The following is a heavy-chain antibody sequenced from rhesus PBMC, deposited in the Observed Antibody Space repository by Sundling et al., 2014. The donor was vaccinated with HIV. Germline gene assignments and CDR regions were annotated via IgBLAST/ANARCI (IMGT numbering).Heavy chain of an antibody. CDR1: GFTFSSYA. CDR2: ISSGSTYI. V-gene: IGHV3-136*01. J-gene: IGHJ1*01. CDR3: TLNWNQYFEF. Sequence: EVQLVESGGGLVQPGGSLRLSCAASGFTFSSYAMTWVRQAPGKGLEWVSSISSGSTYIYYADSMKGRFTISRDNAKNSLSLQMKSLRAEDTAVYYCTLNWNQYFEFWGQGALVTVSS. D-gene: IGHD1-26*01.